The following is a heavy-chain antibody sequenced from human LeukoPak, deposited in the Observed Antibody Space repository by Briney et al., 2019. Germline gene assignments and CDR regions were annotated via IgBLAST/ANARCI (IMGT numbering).Heavy chain of an antibody. CDR2: IYYSGST. J-gene: IGHJ4*02. CDR1: GGSISSGGYY. V-gene: IGHV4-31*03. CDR3: ARGIQVTTYDQWYYFDY. Sequence: SQTLSLTCTVSGGSISSGGYYWSWIRQHPGKGLEWIGYIYYSGSTYYNPSLKSRVTISVDTSKNQFSLKLSSVTAADTAVYYCARGIQVTTYDQWYYFDYWGQGTLVTVSS. D-gene: IGHD4-17*01.